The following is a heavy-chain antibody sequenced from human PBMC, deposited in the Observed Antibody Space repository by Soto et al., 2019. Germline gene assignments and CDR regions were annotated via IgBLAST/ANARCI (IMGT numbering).Heavy chain of an antibody. D-gene: IGHD2-8*02. J-gene: IGHJ6*03. Sequence: ASVKVSCKASGYTFTSYGISWVRQAPGQGLEWMGWISAYNGNTNYAQKLQGRVTMTTDTSTSTAYMELRSLRSDDTAVYYCARRRHYWLQGSPYMDVWGKGTTVTVSS. CDR2: ISAYNGNT. CDR1: GYTFTSYG. V-gene: IGHV1-18*01. CDR3: ARRRHYWLQGSPYMDV.